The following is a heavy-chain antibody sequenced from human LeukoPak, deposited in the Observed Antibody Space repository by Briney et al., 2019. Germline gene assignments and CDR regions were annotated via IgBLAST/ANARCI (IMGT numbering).Heavy chain of an antibody. Sequence: SETLSLTCTVSGGSISSYYWSWIRQPPGKGLEWIGYIYYSGSTNYNPSLKSRVTISVDTSKNQFSLKLSSVTAADTAVYYCARSMQLGLYYFDYWGQGTLVTVSS. V-gene: IGHV4-59*01. D-gene: IGHD6-6*01. CDR2: IYYSGST. J-gene: IGHJ4*02. CDR1: GGSISSYY. CDR3: ARSMQLGLYYFDY.